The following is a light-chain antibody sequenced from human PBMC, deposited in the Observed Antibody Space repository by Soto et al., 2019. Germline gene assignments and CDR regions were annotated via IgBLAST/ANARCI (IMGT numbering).Light chain of an antibody. J-gene: IGKJ1*01. V-gene: IGKV1-5*01. CDR2: DVS. Sequence: DIQMTQSPSTLSASVGDRVTITCRASQSIRRWLAWYQQRPGKAPKLLIFDVSNLESGVPSRFSGSGSGTEFTLTISSLQPDDFASYYCQQYNNYPWTFGQGTKV. CDR3: QQYNNYPWT. CDR1: QSIRRW.